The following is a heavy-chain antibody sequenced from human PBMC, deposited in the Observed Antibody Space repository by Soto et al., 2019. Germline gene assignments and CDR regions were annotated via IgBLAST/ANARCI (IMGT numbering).Heavy chain of an antibody. V-gene: IGHV3-53*01. CDR2: IYSGGST. Sequence: GGSLRLSCAASGFTVSSNYMSWVRQAPGKGLEWVSVIYSGGSTYYADSVKGRFTISRDNSKNTLYLQMNSLRAEDTAVYYCARDASDSYGDYVLDYWGQGTLVTVSS. CDR3: ARDASDSYGDYVLDY. CDR1: GFTVSSNY. J-gene: IGHJ4*02. D-gene: IGHD4-17*01.